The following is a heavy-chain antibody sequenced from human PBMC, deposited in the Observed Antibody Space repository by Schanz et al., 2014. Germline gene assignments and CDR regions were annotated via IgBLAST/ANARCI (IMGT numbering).Heavy chain of an antibody. Sequence: EVQLVESGGGLVQPGGSLRLSCAASGFTLSNSDMHWVRQAPGKGLEWVSYISSSGTTIYYADSVKGRFTISRDNSKNTLYLQMNSLRTEDTAVYYCAKDSTHIDIVLVPTAIDYWGQGTLVTVSS. D-gene: IGHD2-2*01. V-gene: IGHV3-48*01. CDR1: GFTLSNSD. CDR3: AKDSTHIDIVLVPTAIDY. J-gene: IGHJ4*02. CDR2: ISSSGTTI.